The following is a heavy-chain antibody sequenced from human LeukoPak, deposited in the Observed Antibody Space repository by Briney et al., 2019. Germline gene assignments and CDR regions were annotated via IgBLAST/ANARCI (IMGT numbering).Heavy chain of an antibody. CDR3: ARVNAPTDYDHGDYFDY. CDR2: INHSGST. Sequence: PSETLSLTCAVYGGSFSGYYWSWIRQPPGKGLEWIGEINHSGSTNYNPSLKSRVTISVDTSKNQFSLKLSSVTAADTAVYYCARVNAPTDYDHGDYFDYWGQGTLVTVSS. J-gene: IGHJ4*02. V-gene: IGHV4-34*01. CDR1: GGSFSGYY. D-gene: IGHD4-17*01.